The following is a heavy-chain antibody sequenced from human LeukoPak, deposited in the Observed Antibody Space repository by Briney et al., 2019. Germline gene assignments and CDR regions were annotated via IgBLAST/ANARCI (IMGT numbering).Heavy chain of an antibody. J-gene: IGHJ6*02. Sequence: PGGSLRLSCAASGFTLSTYAMSWVRQAPGKGLEWVSSISGSGGTTYYADSVKGRFTISRDNSKNTLYLQMSNLRAEDTAIYYCAKRRSTGYDSHGMDVWGQGTTVTVSS. CDR1: GFTLSTYA. CDR2: ISGSGGTT. V-gene: IGHV3-23*01. D-gene: IGHD5-12*01. CDR3: AKRRSTGYDSHGMDV.